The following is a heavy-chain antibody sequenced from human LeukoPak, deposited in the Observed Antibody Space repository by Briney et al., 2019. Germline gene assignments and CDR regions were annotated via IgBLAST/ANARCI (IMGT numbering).Heavy chain of an antibody. CDR3: AKATFRGAMRSGFDY. CDR1: GFTFSSYE. V-gene: IGHV3-43*02. J-gene: IGHJ4*02. D-gene: IGHD3-16*01. Sequence: PGGSLRLSCAASGFTFSSYEMNWVRQAPGKGLEWVSLISGDGDSTHYADSVQGRFTISRDNSKNSLYLQMNSLRTEDTALYYCAKATFRGAMRSGFDYWGQGTLVTVSS. CDR2: ISGDGDST.